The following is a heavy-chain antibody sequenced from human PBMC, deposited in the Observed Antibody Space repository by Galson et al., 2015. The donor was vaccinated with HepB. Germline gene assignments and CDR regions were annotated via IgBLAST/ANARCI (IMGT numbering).Heavy chain of an antibody. CDR3: AQVNVTSGWRS. CDR2: IYWDDDK. J-gene: IGHJ5*02. V-gene: IGHV2-5*02. Sequence: PALVKPTQTLTLTCTFSGFSLTTSGVGVGWIRPSPVKALECLALIYWDDDKRYSPSLKSSVTITKDTSKNQVVLTMTNMDPVDTATYYCAQVNVTSGWRSWGQGTLVTVSS. D-gene: IGHD6-19*01. CDR1: GFSLTTSGVG.